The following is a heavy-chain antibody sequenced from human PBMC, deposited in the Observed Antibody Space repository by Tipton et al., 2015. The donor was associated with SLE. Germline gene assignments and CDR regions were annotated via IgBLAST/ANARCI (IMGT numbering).Heavy chain of an antibody. J-gene: IGHJ3*02. V-gene: IGHV4-34*10. Sequence: TLSLTCAVYGGSFSGYYWSWIRQPPGKGLEWIGEINHSGSTNYNSSLKGRFTISRDNAKNSLYLQMNSLRAEDTAVYYCARRGPGDAFDIWGQGTMVTVSS. CDR2: INHSGST. CDR1: GGSFSGYY. CDR3: ARRGPGDAFDI. D-gene: IGHD1-1*01.